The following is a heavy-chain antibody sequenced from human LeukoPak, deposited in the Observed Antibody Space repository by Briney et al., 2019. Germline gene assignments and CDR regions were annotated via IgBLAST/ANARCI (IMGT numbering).Heavy chain of an antibody. CDR2: ISWNSGTI. Sequence: PGRSLRLSCAASGFTFDDYAIHWVRQVPGKGLEWVSGISWNSGTIGYEVSVKGRFTISRDNAKNSLYLQMNSLRAEDTAVYYCARSGQYYYDSSGYYYETDFDYWGQGTLVTVSS. CDR1: GFTFDDYA. CDR3: ARSGQYYYDSSGYYYETDFDY. J-gene: IGHJ4*02. D-gene: IGHD3-22*01. V-gene: IGHV3-9*01.